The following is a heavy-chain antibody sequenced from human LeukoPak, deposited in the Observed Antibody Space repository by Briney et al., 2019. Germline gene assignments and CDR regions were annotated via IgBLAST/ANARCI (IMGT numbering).Heavy chain of an antibody. CDR3: VRETSTPDAFDI. J-gene: IGHJ3*02. D-gene: IGHD5/OR15-5a*01. Sequence: PGRSLRLSCAASGFTFSSYGMHWVRQAPGKGLEWVAVIWYDGSNEYYADSVKGRFTISRDNSKNTLYLQMNSLRGEDTAVYYCVRETSTPDAFDIWGQGTVVTVSS. CDR1: GFTFSSYG. CDR2: IWYDGSNE. V-gene: IGHV3-33*01.